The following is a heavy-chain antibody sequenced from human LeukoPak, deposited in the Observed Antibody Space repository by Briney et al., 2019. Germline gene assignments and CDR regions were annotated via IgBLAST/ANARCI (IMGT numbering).Heavy chain of an antibody. J-gene: IGHJ4*02. Sequence: GGSLRLSCAASGFTFSSYEMNWVRQAPGKGLEWVSYISSSGSTIYYADSVKGRFTISRDNAKNSLYLQMNSLRAEDTAVYYCARARQAARYDYWGQGTLVTVSS. CDR1: GFTFSSYE. CDR3: ARARQAARYDY. V-gene: IGHV3-48*03. CDR2: ISSSGSTI. D-gene: IGHD3-9*01.